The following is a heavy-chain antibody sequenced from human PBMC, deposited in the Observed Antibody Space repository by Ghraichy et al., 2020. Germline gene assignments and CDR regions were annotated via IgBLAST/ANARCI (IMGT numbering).Heavy chain of an antibody. Sequence: GESLNISCAASGFAFSKYGMHWVRQAPGQGLEWVAVVSYDGSSKNYADSGRFTISRDNSKNTLFLQMSFLRPEDTAVYYCAKERDTSGYYSFRGDYYGMDVWGQGTTVTVSS. CDR2: VSYDGSSK. V-gene: IGHV3-30*18. D-gene: IGHD3-22*01. CDR3: AKERDTSGYYSFRGDYYGMDV. J-gene: IGHJ6*02. CDR1: GFAFSKYG.